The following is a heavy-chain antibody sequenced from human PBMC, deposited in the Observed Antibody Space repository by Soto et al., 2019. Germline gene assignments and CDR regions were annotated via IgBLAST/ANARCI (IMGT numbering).Heavy chain of an antibody. D-gene: IGHD3-10*01. V-gene: IGHV3-33*01. CDR3: ARDFLWFGETDYGMDV. CDR1: GFTFSSYG. CDR2: IWYDGSNK. Sequence: GGSLRLSCAASGFTFSSYGMHWVRQAPGKGLEWVAVIWYDGSNKYYADSVKGRFTISRDNSKNTLYLQMNSLRAEDTAVYYCARDFLWFGETDYGMDVWGQGTTVTVSS. J-gene: IGHJ6*02.